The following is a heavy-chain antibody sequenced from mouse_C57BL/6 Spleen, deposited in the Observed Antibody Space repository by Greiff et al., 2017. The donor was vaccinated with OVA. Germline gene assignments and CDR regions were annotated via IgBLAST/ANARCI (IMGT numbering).Heavy chain of an antibody. V-gene: IGHV1-15*01. D-gene: IGHD1-1*01. CDR3: TKAVYYGNYAMDY. CDR1: GYTFTDYE. J-gene: IGHJ4*01. Sequence: QVTLKESGAELVRPGASVTLSYKASGYTFTDYEMHWVKQTPVHGLAWIGAIDPETGGTAYNQKFKGKAILTADKSSSTAYMELRSLTSEDSAVYYCTKAVYYGNYAMDYWGQGTSVTVSS. CDR2: IDPETGGT.